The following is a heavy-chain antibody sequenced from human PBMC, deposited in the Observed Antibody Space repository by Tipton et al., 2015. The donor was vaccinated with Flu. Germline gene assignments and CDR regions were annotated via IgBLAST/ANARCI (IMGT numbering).Heavy chain of an antibody. CDR3: ARATYYYGMDV. CDR1: GYSISSGYY. J-gene: IGHJ6*02. V-gene: IGHV4-38-2*01. Sequence: TLSLTCAVSGYSISSGYYWGWIRQPPGKGLEWIGSIYHSGSTYYNPSLKSGVTISVDTSKNQLSLRLSSVTAADTAVYYCARATYYYGMDVWGQGTTVTVSS. CDR2: IYHSGST.